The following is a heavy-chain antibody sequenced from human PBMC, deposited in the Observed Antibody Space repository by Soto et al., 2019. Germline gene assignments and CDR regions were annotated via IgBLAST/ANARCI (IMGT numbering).Heavy chain of an antibody. V-gene: IGHV4-31*03. J-gene: IGHJ4*02. Sequence: QVQLQESGPGLVKPSQTLSLTCTVSGGSISSGGYYWSWIRQHPGKGLEWIGYIYYSGSTYYNPSLKSRVTISVDTSKNQFSLKLSSVTAADTAVYYCARGGIAVAGQYYIDYWGQGTLVTVSS. CDR3: ARGGIAVAGQYYIDY. CDR2: IYYSGST. D-gene: IGHD6-19*01. CDR1: GGSISSGGYY.